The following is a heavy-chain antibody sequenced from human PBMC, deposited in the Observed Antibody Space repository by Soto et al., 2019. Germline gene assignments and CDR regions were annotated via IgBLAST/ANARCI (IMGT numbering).Heavy chain of an antibody. CDR2: IIPVFNTI. CDR3: VSDPCSSSPHP. V-gene: IGHV1-69*06. Sequence: QVQLVQSGPDVKTPGSSVKVSCKASGGTFGSYAISWVRQAPGQGLEWMGVIIPVFNTINYGQQFQGRVTITANKSTSTVYMEMFSLTSKGTAVYYCVSDPCSSSPHPWGQGSLITVST. CDR1: GGTFGSYA. J-gene: IGHJ5*02. D-gene: IGHD6-13*01.